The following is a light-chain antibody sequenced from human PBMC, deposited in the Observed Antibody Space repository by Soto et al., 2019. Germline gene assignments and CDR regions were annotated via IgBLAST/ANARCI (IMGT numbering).Light chain of an antibody. CDR2: GAS. Sequence: EIVLTXXXXTLSLSPGERATLSCRASQSVSSSYLAWYQQKPGQAPRLLIYGASSRATGIPDRFSGSGSGTDFTLTISRLEPEDFAVYYCQQYGSSPLTFGGGTKVEIK. J-gene: IGKJ4*01. V-gene: IGKV3-20*01. CDR1: QSVSSSY. CDR3: QQYGSSPLT.